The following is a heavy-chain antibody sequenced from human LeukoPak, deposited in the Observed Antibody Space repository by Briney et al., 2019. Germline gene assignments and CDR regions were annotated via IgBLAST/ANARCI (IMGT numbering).Heavy chain of an antibody. CDR1: GGSFSGYY. CDR3: ARGLRYSGSWYLAFDI. CDR2: INHSGST. D-gene: IGHD6-13*01. V-gene: IGHV4-34*01. J-gene: IGHJ3*02. Sequence: SETLSLTCAVYGGSFSGYYWSWIRQPPGKGLEWIGEINHSGSTKYNPSLKSGVTISVDTSKNQFSLKLSSVTAADTATYYCARGLRYSGSWYLAFDIWGQGTMVTVSS.